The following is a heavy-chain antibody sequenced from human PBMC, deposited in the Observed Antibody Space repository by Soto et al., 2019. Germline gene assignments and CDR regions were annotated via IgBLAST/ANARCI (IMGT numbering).Heavy chain of an antibody. CDR1: GGTFSSYA. D-gene: IGHD3-10*01. V-gene: IGHV1-69*13. CDR3: ARDQKNMVRGVIITKNWFDP. J-gene: IGHJ5*02. Sequence: ASVKVSCKASGGTFSSYAISWVRQAPGQGLEWMGGIIPIFGTANYAQKFQGRVTITADESTSTAYMELSSLRSEDTAVYYCARDQKNMVRGVIITKNWFDPWGQGTLVTVSS. CDR2: IIPIFGTA.